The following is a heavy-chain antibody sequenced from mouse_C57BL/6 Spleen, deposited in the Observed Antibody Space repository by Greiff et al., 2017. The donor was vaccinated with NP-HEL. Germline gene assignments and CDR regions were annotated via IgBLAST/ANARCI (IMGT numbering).Heavy chain of an antibody. J-gene: IGHJ3*01. V-gene: IGHV5-6*01. D-gene: IGHD1-1*01. CDR2: ISSGGSYT. CDR1: GFTFSSYG. Sequence: EVQGVESGGDLVKPGGSLKLSCAASGFTFSSYGMSWVRQTPDKRLEWVATISSGGSYTYYPDSVKGRFTISRDNAKNTLYLQMSSLKSEDTAMYYCARRTDYGSGSWFACWGQGTLVTVSA. CDR3: ARRTDYGSGSWFAC.